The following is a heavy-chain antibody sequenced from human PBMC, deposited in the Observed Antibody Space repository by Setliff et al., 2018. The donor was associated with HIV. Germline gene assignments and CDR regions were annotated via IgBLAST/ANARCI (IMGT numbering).Heavy chain of an antibody. D-gene: IGHD2-15*01. CDR1: GFTFSTTW. Sequence: GGSLRLSCAASGFTFSTTWMHWVRQAPGKGLVWVSHIKSDGSVIQYADSVKGRFTISRDNAKNTLYLQMNSLRVEDTAVYYCAADRIVLGDYWGQGTLVTVSS. CDR2: IKSDGSVI. V-gene: IGHV3-74*01. CDR3: AADRIVLGDY. J-gene: IGHJ4*02.